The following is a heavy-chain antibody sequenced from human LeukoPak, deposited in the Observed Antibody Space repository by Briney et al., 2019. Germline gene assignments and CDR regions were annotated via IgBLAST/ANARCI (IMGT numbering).Heavy chain of an antibody. D-gene: IGHD5-12*01. CDR1: GFTFSSYE. CDR2: ISSSSSTI. CDR3: ARDDSGYDFQWLVGGPYYFDY. V-gene: IGHV3-48*01. Sequence: GGSLRLSCAASGFTFSSYEMHWVRQAPGEGLEWVSYISSSSSTIYYADSVKGRFTISRDNAKNSLYLQMNSLRAEDTAVYYCARDDSGYDFQWLVGGPYYFDYWGQGTLVTVSS. J-gene: IGHJ4*02.